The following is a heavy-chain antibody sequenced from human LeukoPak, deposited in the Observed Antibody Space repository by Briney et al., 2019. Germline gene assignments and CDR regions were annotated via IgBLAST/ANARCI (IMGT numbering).Heavy chain of an antibody. CDR1: GFTFSSYA. D-gene: IGHD6-13*01. CDR2: ISYDGSNK. J-gene: IGHJ4*02. V-gene: IGHV3-30-3*01. CDR3: ARDREQLAIFDY. Sequence: GGSLRLSCAASGFTFSSYAMHWVRQAPGKGLEWVAVISYDGSNKYYADSVKGRFTSSRDNSKNTLYLQMNSLRPEDTAVYYCARDREQLAIFDYWGQGSLVIVSS.